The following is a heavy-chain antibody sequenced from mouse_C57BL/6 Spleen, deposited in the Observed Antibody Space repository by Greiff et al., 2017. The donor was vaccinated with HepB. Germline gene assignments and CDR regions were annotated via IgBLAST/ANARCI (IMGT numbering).Heavy chain of an antibody. D-gene: IGHD2-4*01. CDR2: IDPENGGT. CDR1: GYTFTDYE. J-gene: IGHJ2*01. Sequence: QVQLQQSGAELVRPGASVTLSCKASGYTFTDYEMHWVKQTPVHGLQWIGAIDPENGGTAYNQKFKGKATLTADKSSSTAYMELRSLTSEDSAVYYCTRWHMITTRGGFDYWGQGTTLTVSS. V-gene: IGHV1-15*01. CDR3: TRWHMITTRGGFDY.